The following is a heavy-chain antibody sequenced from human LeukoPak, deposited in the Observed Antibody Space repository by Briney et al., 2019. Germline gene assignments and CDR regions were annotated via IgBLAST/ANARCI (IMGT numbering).Heavy chain of an antibody. D-gene: IGHD3-22*01. CDR3: AKVGRYYYDSSGYSYYYYMDV. CDR2: IRYDGSNK. J-gene: IGHJ6*03. CDR1: GFTFSSYG. V-gene: IGHV3-30*02. Sequence: PGGSLRLSCAASGFTFSSYGMHWVRQAPGKGLEWVAFIRYDGSNKYYADSVKGRFTISRDNSKNTLYLQMNSLRAEDTAVYYCAKVGRYYYDSSGYSYYYYMDVWGKGTTVTISS.